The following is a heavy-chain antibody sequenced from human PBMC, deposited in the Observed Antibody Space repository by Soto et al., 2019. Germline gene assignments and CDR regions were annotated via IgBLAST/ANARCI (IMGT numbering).Heavy chain of an antibody. CDR1: GGSISSGGYY. CDR3: ARVAGYNGYKWFDP. Sequence: SETLSLTCTVSGGSISSGGYYWSWIRQHPGKGLEWIGYIYYSGSTYYNPSLRSRVTISVDTSKNQFSLKLSSVTAADTAVYYFARVAGYNGYKWFDPWGQGTLVTVSS. D-gene: IGHD3-10*01. CDR2: IYYSGST. V-gene: IGHV4-31*03. J-gene: IGHJ5*02.